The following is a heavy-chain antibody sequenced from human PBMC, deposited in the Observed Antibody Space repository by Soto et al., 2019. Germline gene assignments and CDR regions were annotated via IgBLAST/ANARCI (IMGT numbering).Heavy chain of an antibody. CDR2: LFYVGST. J-gene: IGHJ5*02. CDR3: ANPGPGIILANKAS. D-gene: IGHD3-16*01. V-gene: IGHV4-39*01. Sequence: QLQLQESGPGLVRPSETLSLTCTVSGGSISDNTHYWGWIRQPPGKGLEWIGSLFYVGSTNYSPSFTSLSTISVDTSKNQFFLSLSSVTASDTALYYCANPGPGIILANKASWGPGILVTVSS. CDR1: GGSISDNTHY.